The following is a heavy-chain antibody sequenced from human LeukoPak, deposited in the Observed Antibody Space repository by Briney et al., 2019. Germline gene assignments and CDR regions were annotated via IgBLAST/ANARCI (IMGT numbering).Heavy chain of an antibody. CDR1: GGTFSSYS. D-gene: IGHD3-22*01. CDR2: IIPIIQIT. Sequence: VASVKVSCKASGGTFSSYSLSWVRQAPGQGLEWMGRIIPIIQITNYAQKFQGRVTITADKSTTTAYLELSSLRSEDTAVYYCAWHPSSGEFYFDSWGQGTLVTVSS. CDR3: AWHPSSGEFYFDS. V-gene: IGHV1-69*02. J-gene: IGHJ4*02.